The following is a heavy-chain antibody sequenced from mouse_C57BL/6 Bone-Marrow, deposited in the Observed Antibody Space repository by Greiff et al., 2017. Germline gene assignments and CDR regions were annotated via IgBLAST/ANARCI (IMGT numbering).Heavy chain of an antibody. CDR3: ARDYYGSSSYFDY. Sequence: EVKLEESGGGLVKPGGSLKLSCAASGFTFSDYGMHWVRQAPEKGLEWVAYISSGSSTIYYADTVKGRFTISRDNAKNTLFLQMTSLRSEDTAMYYCARDYYGSSSYFDYWGKGTTLTVSS. J-gene: IGHJ2*01. D-gene: IGHD1-1*01. V-gene: IGHV5-17*01. CDR1: GFTFSDYG. CDR2: ISSGSSTI.